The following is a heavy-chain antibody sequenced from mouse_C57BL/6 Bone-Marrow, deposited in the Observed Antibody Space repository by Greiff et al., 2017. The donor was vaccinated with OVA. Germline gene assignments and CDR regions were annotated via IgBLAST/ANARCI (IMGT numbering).Heavy chain of an antibody. D-gene: IGHD2-4*01. CDR1: GYTFTNYW. Sequence: VQLQQSGAELVRPGTSVKMSCKASGYTFTNYWMGWAKQRPGHGLEWIGDIYPGGGYTNYNEKFKGKATLTADKSSSTAYMQISSLTSEDSAIYYCARLDDCWYFDFWGTGTTVTVSS. J-gene: IGHJ1*03. CDR2: IYPGGGYT. V-gene: IGHV1-63*01. CDR3: ARLDDCWYFDF.